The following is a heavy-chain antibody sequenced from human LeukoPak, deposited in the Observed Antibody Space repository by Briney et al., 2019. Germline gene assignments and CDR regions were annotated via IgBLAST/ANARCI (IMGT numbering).Heavy chain of an antibody. CDR3: ARHRVGCSGDSCYDFDY. CDR1: GASISSSSYY. CDR2: IYDSGTT. D-gene: IGHD2-15*01. Sequence: SETLSLTCTVSGASISSSSYYWGWIRQPPGEGLEWIGSIYDSGTTYYNPSLKSRVTISVDMSKNQFSLKLSSVTAADTAVYYCARHRVGCSGDSCYDFDYWGQGTLVTVSS. J-gene: IGHJ4*02. V-gene: IGHV4-39*01.